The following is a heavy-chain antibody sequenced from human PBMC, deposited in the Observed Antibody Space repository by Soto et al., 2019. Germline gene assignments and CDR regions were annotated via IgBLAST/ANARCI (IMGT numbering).Heavy chain of an antibody. Sequence: GGSLRLSCAASGFTFSSYSMNWVRQAPGKGLEWVSSISSSSSYIYYADSVKGRFTISRDNAKNSLYLQMNSLRAEDTAVYYCARDLIFYDSSGYYLDYWGQGTLVTVSS. D-gene: IGHD3-22*01. J-gene: IGHJ4*02. CDR3: ARDLIFYDSSGYYLDY. V-gene: IGHV3-21*01. CDR1: GFTFSSYS. CDR2: ISSSSSYI.